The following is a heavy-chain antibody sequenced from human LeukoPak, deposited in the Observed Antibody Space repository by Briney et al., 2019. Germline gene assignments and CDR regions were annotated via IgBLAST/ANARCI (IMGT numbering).Heavy chain of an antibody. D-gene: IGHD3-22*01. Sequence: SETLSLTCTVSGASIRSHHWTWIRQPPGKGLEWIGNVYYAGSTSYSPSLKSRVTISLDTSKNQFSLEMNSVTAADTAVYYCARSGDSSAYYSFWGQGILVTVSS. CDR2: VYYAGST. CDR1: GASIRSHH. J-gene: IGHJ4*02. CDR3: ARSGDSSAYYSF. V-gene: IGHV4-59*11.